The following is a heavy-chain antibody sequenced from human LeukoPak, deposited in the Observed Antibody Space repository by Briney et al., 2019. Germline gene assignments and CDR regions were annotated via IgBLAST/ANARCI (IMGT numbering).Heavy chain of an antibody. Sequence: PSQTLSLTCSVSGGSISGTDYYWSWIRQPPGKGLEWIGYIHHSGTTSYNPSLKRRITISVDPSMNQFSLKLTSMTAADTAVYYCAGRGYAMAYWGQGTLVTVSS. CDR3: AGRGYAMAY. J-gene: IGHJ4*02. CDR2: IHHSGTT. D-gene: IGHD5-12*01. V-gene: IGHV4-30-4*01. CDR1: GGSISGTDYY.